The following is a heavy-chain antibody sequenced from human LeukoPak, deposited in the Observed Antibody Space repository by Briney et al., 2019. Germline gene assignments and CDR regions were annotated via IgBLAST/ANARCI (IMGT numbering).Heavy chain of an antibody. CDR1: GFTFSNYW. CDR2: IKSDGSST. J-gene: IGHJ4*02. D-gene: IGHD6-19*01. CDR3: VRSSGWPDY. Sequence: GGSLSLSCAASGFTFSNYWMHWVRQAPGKGPVWVSRIKSDGSSTRFADSVQGRFTISRDNAKNTLYLEMNSLRAEDTAVYYCVRSSGWPDYWGQGTLVTVSS. V-gene: IGHV3-74*01.